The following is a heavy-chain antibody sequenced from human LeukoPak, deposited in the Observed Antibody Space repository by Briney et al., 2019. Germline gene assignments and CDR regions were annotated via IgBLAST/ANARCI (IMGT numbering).Heavy chain of an antibody. CDR3: ARDSPRAFDY. J-gene: IGHJ4*02. Sequence: EWMGIINPSGGSTSYAQKFQGRVTMTRDTSTSTVYMELSSLRSEDTAVYYCARDSPRAFDYWGQGTLVTVSS. V-gene: IGHV1-46*01. CDR2: INPSGGST.